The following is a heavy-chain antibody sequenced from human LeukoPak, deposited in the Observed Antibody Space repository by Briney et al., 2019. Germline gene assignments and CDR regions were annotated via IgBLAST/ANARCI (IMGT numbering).Heavy chain of an antibody. J-gene: IGHJ4*02. CDR2: INPNSGGT. CDR3: ARSRASVGTSTYSDY. Sequence: ASVKVSCKASGYTFTGYYMHWVRQAPGQGLEWMGWINPNSGGTNYAQKFQGRVTMTRDTSISTAYMELSRLRSDDKAVYYCARSRASVGTSTYSDYWGQGTLVTVSS. V-gene: IGHV1-2*02. CDR1: GYTFTGYY. D-gene: IGHD1-26*01.